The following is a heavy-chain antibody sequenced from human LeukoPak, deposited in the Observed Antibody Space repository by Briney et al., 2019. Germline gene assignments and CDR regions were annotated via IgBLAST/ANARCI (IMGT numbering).Heavy chain of an antibody. CDR3: ARDRDY. CDR2: IYYSGST. V-gene: IGHV4-61*01. J-gene: IGHJ4*02. CDR1: GGSISSSSYY. Sequence: SETLSLTCTVSGGSISSSSYYWGWIRQPPGKGLEWIGYIYYSGSTNYNPSLKSRVTISVDTSKNQFSLKLSSVTAADTAVYYCARDRDYWGQGTLVTVSS.